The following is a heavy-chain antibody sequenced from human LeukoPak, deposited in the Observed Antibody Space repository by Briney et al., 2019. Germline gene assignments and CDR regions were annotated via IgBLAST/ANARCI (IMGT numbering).Heavy chain of an antibody. CDR2: ISDDGSNQ. CDR1: GFTFSSFG. CDR3: AKDNWRRYYYNFNF. Sequence: GGSLRLSCAASGFTFSSFGIHWVRQAPGKGLEWVAVISDDGSNQHYADSVKGRFTISRDNSKNTLYLQMNSLRAEDTAFYYCAKDNWRRYYYNFNFWGQGTLVTVSS. V-gene: IGHV3-30*18. J-gene: IGHJ4*02. D-gene: IGHD3-22*01.